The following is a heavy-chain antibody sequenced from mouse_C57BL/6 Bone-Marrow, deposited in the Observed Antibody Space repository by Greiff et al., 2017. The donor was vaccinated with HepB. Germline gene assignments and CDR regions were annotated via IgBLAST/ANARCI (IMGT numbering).Heavy chain of an antibody. CDR1: GFTFTDYY. Sequence: EVQRVESGGGLVQPGGSLSLSCAASGFTFTDYYMRWVRQPPGKALEWLGFIRNKANGYTTEYSASVKGRFTIYRDNSQSILYLQMNALRAEDSATYYCARYYYYGSSNWYFDVWGTGTTVTVSS. D-gene: IGHD1-1*01. V-gene: IGHV7-3*01. CDR3: ARYYYYGSSNWYFDV. CDR2: IRNKANGYTT. J-gene: IGHJ1*03.